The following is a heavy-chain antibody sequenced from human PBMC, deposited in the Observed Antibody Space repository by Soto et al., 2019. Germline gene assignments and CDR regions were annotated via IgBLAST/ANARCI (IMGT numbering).Heavy chain of an antibody. J-gene: IGHJ4*02. V-gene: IGHV3-74*01. D-gene: IGHD3-3*01. CDR2: ISGDGSST. Sequence: EVQLVDSGGGLVQPGGSLRLSCAASEFTFRSYWMHWVRQSPGKGLVWVSRISGDGSSTNYADSVKGRFTISRDNAKNTVYLQMNSLRAEDTAVYYCARGGGITIFGVVTRGWGQGTLVTVSS. CDR1: EFTFRSYW. CDR3: ARGGGITIFGVVTRG.